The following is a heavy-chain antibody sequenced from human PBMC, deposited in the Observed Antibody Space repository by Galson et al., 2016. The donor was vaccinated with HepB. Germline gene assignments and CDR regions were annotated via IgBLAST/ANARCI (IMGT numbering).Heavy chain of an antibody. CDR3: VSRGAQWLVTADS. D-gene: IGHD5-12*01. CDR1: TFMFSSYT. J-gene: IGHJ4*02. V-gene: IGHV3-64D*06. Sequence: SLRLSCAASTFMFSSYTMHWVRQALGKGLEYVSAISSDGGSTYYIDSVKGRFTISRDNSKNSLYLQMTSLRTEDTAVYYCVSRGAQWLVTADSWGQGTLVVVSS. CDR2: ISSDGGST.